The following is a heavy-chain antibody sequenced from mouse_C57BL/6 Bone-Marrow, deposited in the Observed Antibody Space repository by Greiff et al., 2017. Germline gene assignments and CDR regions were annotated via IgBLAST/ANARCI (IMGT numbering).Heavy chain of an antibody. V-gene: IGHV1-19*01. CDR3: ARPFYYGSSYWYFDV. J-gene: IGHJ1*03. CDR2: INPYNGGT. CDR1: GYTFTDYY. Sequence: EVQLQQSGPVLVKPGASVKMSCKASGYTFTDYYMNWVKQSHGKSLEWIGVINPYNGGTSYTQKFKGKATLTVDKSSSTAYMELNSLTSEDSAVYYYARPFYYGSSYWYFDVWGTGTTVTVSS. D-gene: IGHD1-1*01.